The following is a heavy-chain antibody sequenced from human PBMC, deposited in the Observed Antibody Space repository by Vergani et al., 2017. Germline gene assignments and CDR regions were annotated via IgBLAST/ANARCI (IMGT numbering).Heavy chain of an antibody. CDR1: GGSISSSSYY. V-gene: IGHV4-39*01. J-gene: IGHJ4*02. CDR3: ARRLFYYGSGSYELVDY. CDR2: IYYSGST. D-gene: IGHD3-10*01. Sequence: LQLQESGPGLVKPSETLSLTCTVSGGSISSSSYYWGWVRQPPGKGLGWIGSIYYSGSTYYNPSLNSRVTISVDTSKNQFSLKLSSVTAADTAVYYCARRLFYYGSGSYELVDYWGQGTLVTVSS.